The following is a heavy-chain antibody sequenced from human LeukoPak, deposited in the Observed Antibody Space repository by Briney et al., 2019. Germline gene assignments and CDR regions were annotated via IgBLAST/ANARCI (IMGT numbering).Heavy chain of an antibody. CDR2: ISYDGSNK. J-gene: IGHJ6*02. Sequence: GGSLRLSCAASGFTFSSYAMHWVRQAPGKGLEWVAVISYDGSNKYYADSVKGRFTISRDNSKNTLYLQMNSLRAEDTAVYYCARDGSYYYYYGMGVWGQGTTVTVSS. V-gene: IGHV3-30*04. CDR3: ARDGSYYYYYGMGV. D-gene: IGHD1-26*01. CDR1: GFTFSSYA.